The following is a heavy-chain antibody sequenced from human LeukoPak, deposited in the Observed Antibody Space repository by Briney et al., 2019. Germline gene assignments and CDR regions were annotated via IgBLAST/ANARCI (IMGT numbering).Heavy chain of an antibody. Sequence: PGGSLRLSCEASGFTFSHYWMTWYRQAPGKGLEWVANLNQDGSVQAYGDSVRGRFTISRDNAKNSVYIQMSSLRVEDTAMYYCARDHNVADVWSQGTMVTVSS. CDR1: GFTFSHYW. CDR3: ARDHNVADV. J-gene: IGHJ3*01. V-gene: IGHV3-7*01. CDR2: LNQDGSVQ. D-gene: IGHD2-8*01.